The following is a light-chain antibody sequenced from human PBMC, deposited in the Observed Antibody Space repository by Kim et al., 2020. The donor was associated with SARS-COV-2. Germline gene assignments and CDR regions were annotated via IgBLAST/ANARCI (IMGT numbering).Light chain of an antibody. V-gene: IGKV1-27*01. J-gene: IGKJ3*01. Sequence: ASVGDRVTITCRASQGISNYLAWYQQRPGKVPKLLIYAASTLASGVPSRFSGSGSGTDFTLTISSLQPEDVATYYCQKYNSPPRTFGPGTKVDIK. CDR3: QKYNSPPRT. CDR1: QGISNY. CDR2: AAS.